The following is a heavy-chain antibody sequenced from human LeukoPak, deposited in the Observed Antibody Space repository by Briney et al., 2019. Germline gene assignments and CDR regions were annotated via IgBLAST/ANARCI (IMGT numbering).Heavy chain of an antibody. CDR1: GGSISSYY. CDR3: ARSVDGTDSLYYYYYYMDV. V-gene: IGHV4-59*01. J-gene: IGHJ6*03. CDR2: IYYSGST. D-gene: IGHD1-1*01. Sequence: SETLSLTCTVSGGSISSYYWSWIRQPPGKGLEWIGYIYYSGSTNYNPSLKSRVTISVDTSKNQFSLKLSSVTAADTAVYYCARSVDGTDSLYYYYYYMDVWGKGTTVTVSS.